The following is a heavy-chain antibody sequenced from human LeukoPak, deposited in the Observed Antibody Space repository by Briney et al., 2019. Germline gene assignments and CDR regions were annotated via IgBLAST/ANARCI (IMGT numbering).Heavy chain of an antibody. D-gene: IGHD2-2*01. CDR3: ARVEGDIVVVPAAPFDP. Sequence: ASVKVSCKASGYTFTRYYLHWVRQAPGQGLEWMGWINPNSGGTNYAQKFQGRVTMTRDTPISTAYMELSRLRSDDTAVYYCARVEGDIVVVPAAPFDPWGQGTLVTVSS. CDR1: GYTFTRYY. CDR2: INPNSGGT. J-gene: IGHJ5*02. V-gene: IGHV1-2*02.